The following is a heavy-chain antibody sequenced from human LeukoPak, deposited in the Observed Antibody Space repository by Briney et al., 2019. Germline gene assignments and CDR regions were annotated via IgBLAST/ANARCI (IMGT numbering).Heavy chain of an antibody. CDR1: GFTFSTYA. Sequence: GGSLRLSCAASGFTFSTYAMSWVRQAPGKGLEWVSAISGSGGSTYYADSVKGRFTISRDNSKNTLYLQMNSLRAEDTAVNYCAREYSGSYSYYYGMDVWGQGTTVTVSS. D-gene: IGHD1-26*01. CDR2: ISGSGGST. V-gene: IGHV3-23*01. CDR3: AREYSGSYSYYYGMDV. J-gene: IGHJ6*02.